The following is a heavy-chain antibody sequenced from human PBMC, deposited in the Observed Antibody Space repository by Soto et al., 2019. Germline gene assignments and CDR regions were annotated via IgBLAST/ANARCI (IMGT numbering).Heavy chain of an antibody. CDR3: AGGRGVARECAIKIWAEET. CDR1: GGSFSGYY. Sequence: SATLSLTCAVYGGSFSGYYWRWILQPPGKGLEWIGQIHTRGSTTYNPSLQRRVTLSVDTSKNQFSLTLSSVTAADTAVHYCAGGRGVARECAIKIWAEETRGQ. D-gene: IGHD3-3*01. J-gene: IGHJ1*01. V-gene: IGHV4-34*01. CDR2: IHTRGST.